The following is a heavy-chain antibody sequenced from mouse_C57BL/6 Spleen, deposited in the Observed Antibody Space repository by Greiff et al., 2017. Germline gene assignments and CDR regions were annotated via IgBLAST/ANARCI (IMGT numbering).Heavy chain of an antibody. Sequence: QVQLQQSGAELVRPGASVTLSCKASGYTFTDYEMHWVKQTPVHGLEWIGAIDPETGGTAYNQKFKGKAILTADKSSSTAYMELRSLTSEDSAVYYCTRSAYYYAGAKDYWGQGTSVTVSS. CDR3: TRSAYYYAGAKDY. CDR1: GYTFTDYE. J-gene: IGHJ4*01. D-gene: IGHD1-1*01. V-gene: IGHV1-15*01. CDR2: IDPETGGT.